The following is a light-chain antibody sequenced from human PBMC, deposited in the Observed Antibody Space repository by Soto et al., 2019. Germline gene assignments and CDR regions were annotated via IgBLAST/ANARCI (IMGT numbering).Light chain of an antibody. CDR3: QQYNTYST. Sequence: DIKMTQSPSTLSPSVGDRVTITCRASQSIGNWLAWYQQQPGKAHNLLIYKASTLESGVPSRFSGSGSGTEFTLTIISLQPDAFATYYCQQYNTYSTFGQGTKVEIK. CDR1: QSIGNW. J-gene: IGKJ1*01. V-gene: IGKV1-5*03. CDR2: KAS.